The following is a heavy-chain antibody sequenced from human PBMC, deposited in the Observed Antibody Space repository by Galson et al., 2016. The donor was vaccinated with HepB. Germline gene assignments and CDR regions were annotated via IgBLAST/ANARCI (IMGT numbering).Heavy chain of an antibody. CDR3: ATLTVPILAFDV. Sequence: SLRLSCAASGFPVSDYYMTWVRQAPGKGLEWVSIIYSSGSTYYADSVQGRFSICRDSSKNTLYLQMNSLSAEDTAVYYCATLTVPILAFDVWGQGTMVTVSS. J-gene: IGHJ3*01. D-gene: IGHD2-21*01. V-gene: IGHV3-53*01. CDR1: GFPVSDYY. CDR2: IYSSGST.